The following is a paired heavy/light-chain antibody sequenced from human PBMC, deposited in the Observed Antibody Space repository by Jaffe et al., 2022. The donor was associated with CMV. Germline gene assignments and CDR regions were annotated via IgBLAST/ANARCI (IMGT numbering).Heavy chain of an antibody. J-gene: IGHJ6*02. CDR1: GYTFTGNY. CDR3: ARGSRAINLYYGLDV. CDR2: INPNSGGT. D-gene: IGHD2-21*01. Sequence: QVQVVQSGAEVKRPGASVKVSCKASGYTFTGNYMHWVRQAPGQGLEWMGWINPNSGGTNYAQKFQGRVTMTRDTSISTAYMELSRLRSDDTAVYYCARGSRAINLYYGLDVWGQGTTVTVSS. V-gene: IGHV1-2*02.
Light chain of an antibody. J-gene: IGKJ1*01. V-gene: IGKV1-39*01. CDR1: QSIRSY. CDR3: QESYSTPWT. CDR2: GAS. Sequence: DIQMTQSPSSLSASEGDRVTITCRASQSIRSYLNWYQQKPGKAPQLLIYGASSLQSGVPSRFSGSGSGTDFTLTISSLQPEDFATYYCQESYSTPWTFGQGTKVGI.